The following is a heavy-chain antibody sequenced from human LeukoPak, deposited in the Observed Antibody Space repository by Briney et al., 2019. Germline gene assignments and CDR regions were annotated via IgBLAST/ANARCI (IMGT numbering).Heavy chain of an antibody. V-gene: IGHV1-24*01. CDR1: GYTLTDFS. Sequence: ASVKVSCNISGYTLTDFSMHWVRQAPGKGLEWMGGFNREDDEPIYAPHFRGRVTATEDTSTDTAYMELSSLRSEDTAVYYCATLDSYYDNSGRPLIPDWGQGTLVTVSS. CDR2: FNREDDEP. J-gene: IGHJ4*02. D-gene: IGHD3-22*01. CDR3: ATLDSYYDNSGRPLIPD.